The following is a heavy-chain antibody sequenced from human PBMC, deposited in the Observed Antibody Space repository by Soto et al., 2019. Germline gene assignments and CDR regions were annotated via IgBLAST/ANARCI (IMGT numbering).Heavy chain of an antibody. V-gene: IGHV4-34*01. CDR3: ARGRSYYDFWSGYYTFDY. J-gene: IGHJ4*02. CDR2: INHSGST. D-gene: IGHD3-3*01. CDR1: GGSFSGYY. Sequence: SETLSLTCAVYGGSFSGYYWSWIRQPPGKGLEWIGEINHSGSTNYNPSLKSRVTISVDTSKNQFSLKLSSVTAADTAVYYCARGRSYYDFWSGYYTFDYWGQGTLVTVSS.